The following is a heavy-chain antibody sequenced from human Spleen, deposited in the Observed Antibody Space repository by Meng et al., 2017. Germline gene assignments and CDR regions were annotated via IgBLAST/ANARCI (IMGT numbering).Heavy chain of an antibody. Sequence: EGQVGEPGGGFVKPGGSLRLSCAASGFTFSNAWMTWVRQAPGKGLEWIGRMKSNVDGGTVDYAAAVKGRFFISRDDSENTFYLQMNSLKTEDTAVYYCSGHVDYWGHGTLVTVSS. CDR2: MKSNVDGGTV. CDR1: GFTFSNAW. V-gene: IGHV3-15*01. CDR3: SGHVDY. J-gene: IGHJ4*01.